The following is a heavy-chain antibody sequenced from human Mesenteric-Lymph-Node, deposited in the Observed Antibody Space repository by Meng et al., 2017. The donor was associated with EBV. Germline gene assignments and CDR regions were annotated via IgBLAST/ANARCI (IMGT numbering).Heavy chain of an antibody. Sequence: QWVTSGAEAKKLGAPVKVSFKAFGITFSSYAISWVRQAPGQGLEWMGGIIPMFGTTNYAQKFQGTVTITADESTNTAYMELSSLRSEDTAVYYCARGGYYGSGSYYNPFDYWGQGTLVTVSS. CDR2: IIPMFGTT. V-gene: IGHV1-69*13. J-gene: IGHJ4*02. D-gene: IGHD3-10*01. CDR1: GITFSSYA. CDR3: ARGGYYGSGSYYNPFDY.